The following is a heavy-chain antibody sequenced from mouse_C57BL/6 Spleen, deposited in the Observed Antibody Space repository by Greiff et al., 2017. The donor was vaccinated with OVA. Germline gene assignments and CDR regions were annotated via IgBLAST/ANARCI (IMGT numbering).Heavy chain of an antibody. J-gene: IGHJ1*03. CDR1: GFTFSDYG. CDR2: ISSGSSTI. Sequence: EVKLVESGGGLVKPGGSLKLSCAASGFTFSDYGMHWVRQAPEKGLEWVAYISSGSSTIYYADTVKGRFTISRDNAKNTLFLQMTSLRSEDTAMYYCARGIRYFEVWGTGTTVTVSS. CDR3: ARGIRYFEV. D-gene: IGHD1-3*01. V-gene: IGHV5-17*01.